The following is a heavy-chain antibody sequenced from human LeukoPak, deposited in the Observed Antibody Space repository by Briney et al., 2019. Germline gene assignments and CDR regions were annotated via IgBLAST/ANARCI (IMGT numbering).Heavy chain of an antibody. V-gene: IGHV4-4*07. CDR3: ASSPFAAAGTLDY. D-gene: IGHD6-13*01. Sequence: SETLSLTCTVSGGSISSYYRSWIRQPAGKGLEWIGRIYTSGSTNYNPSLKSRVTMSVDTSKNQFSLKLSSVTAADTAVYYCASSPFAAAGTLDYWGQGTLVTVSS. CDR2: IYTSGST. J-gene: IGHJ4*02. CDR1: GGSISSYY.